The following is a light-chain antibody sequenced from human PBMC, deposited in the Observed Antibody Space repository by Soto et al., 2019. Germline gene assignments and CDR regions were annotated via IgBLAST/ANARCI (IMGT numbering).Light chain of an antibody. CDR2: EVS. CDR3: SAYRSSSGHV. V-gene: IGLV2-14*01. CDR1: SSDVGNSKY. Sequence: QSALTQPASVSGSPGQSITISCTGTSSDVGNSKYVSWYQQHPGKAPTVIIYEVSYRPSGLSNRFSGSKFGNTASLTISGLQAEDEADYYCSAYRSSSGHVFGTGTKLTDL. J-gene: IGLJ1*01.